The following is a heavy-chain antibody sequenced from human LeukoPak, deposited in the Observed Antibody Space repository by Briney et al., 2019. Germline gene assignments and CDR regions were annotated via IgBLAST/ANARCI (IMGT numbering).Heavy chain of an antibody. CDR2: IRSKANSYAT. CDR3: TRLFPYSGRTTD. CDR1: GFTFSASA. Sequence: GGSLRLSCAASGFTFSASAMHWVRQASGKGLEWVGRIRSKANSYATAYAASVKGRFTISRDDSKNTAYLQMNSLKTEDTAVYYCTRLFPYSGRTTDWGQGTLVTVSS. V-gene: IGHV3-73*01. J-gene: IGHJ4*02. D-gene: IGHD1-26*01.